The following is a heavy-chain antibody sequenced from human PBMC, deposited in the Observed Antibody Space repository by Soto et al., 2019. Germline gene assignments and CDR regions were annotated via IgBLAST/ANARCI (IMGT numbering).Heavy chain of an antibody. V-gene: IGHV1-69*13. CDR1: GGTFSSYA. D-gene: IGHD2-21*02. J-gene: IGHJ6*02. Sequence: SVKVSCKASGGTFSSYAISWVRQAPGQGLEWMGGIIPIFGTANYAQKFQGRVTITADESTSTAYMELSSLRSEDTAVYYCARESVGGGNSVWYYYGMDVWGQGTTVTVSS. CDR3: ARESVGGGNSVWYYYGMDV. CDR2: IIPIFGTA.